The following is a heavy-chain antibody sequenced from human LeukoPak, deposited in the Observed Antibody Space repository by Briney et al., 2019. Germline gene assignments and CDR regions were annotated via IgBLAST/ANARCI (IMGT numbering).Heavy chain of an antibody. CDR1: GFTFSSYA. J-gene: IGHJ6*02. CDR3: AAVRWGDGYYYYYGMDV. D-gene: IGHD4-23*01. V-gene: IGHV3-30-3*01. CDR2: ISYDGSNK. Sequence: GALRLSCAASGFTFSSYAMHWVQQAPGKGLEWVAVISYDGSNKYYADSVKGRFTISRDNSKNTLFLQMNSLKTEDTAVYYCAAVRWGDGYYYYYGMDVWGQGTTVTVSS.